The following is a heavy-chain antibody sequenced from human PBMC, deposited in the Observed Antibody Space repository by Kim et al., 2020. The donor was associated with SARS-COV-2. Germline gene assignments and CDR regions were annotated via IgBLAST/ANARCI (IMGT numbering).Heavy chain of an antibody. CDR1: GFTFSSYS. Sequence: GGSLRLSCAASGFTFSSYSLGWVRQAPGKGLEWVSAIRASGETTHYADSVKGRFTISRDNSKNTVYLQMNSLGADDTAVYYCAKGRVVGATFNYDCWGQGTLVAFSS. J-gene: IGHJ4*02. CDR2: IRASGETT. CDR3: AKGRVVGATFNYDC. D-gene: IGHD2-15*01. V-gene: IGHV3-23*01.